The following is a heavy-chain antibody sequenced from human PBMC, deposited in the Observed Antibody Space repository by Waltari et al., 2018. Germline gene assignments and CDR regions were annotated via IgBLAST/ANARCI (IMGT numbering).Heavy chain of an antibody. CDR1: GGSISSSSYY. CDR2: IYYSGST. CDR3: ARHVIYYYYYMDV. V-gene: IGHV4-39*01. J-gene: IGHJ6*03. Sequence: QLQLQESGPGLVKPSENLSLTCTVAGGSISSSSYYWGGIRQPPGKGLEWIGSIYYSGSTYYNPSLKSRVTISVDTSKNQFSLKLSSVTAADTAVYYCARHVIYYYYYMDVWGKGTTVTVSS.